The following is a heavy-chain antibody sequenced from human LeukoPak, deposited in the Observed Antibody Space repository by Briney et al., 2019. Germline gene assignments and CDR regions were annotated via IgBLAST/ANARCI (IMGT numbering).Heavy chain of an antibody. D-gene: IGHD3-22*01. CDR3: ARDDSSRTFQH. CDR2: IIPIFGTA. CDR1: GYTFTSYG. V-gene: IGHV1-69*05. J-gene: IGHJ1*01. Sequence: GASVKVSCKASGYTFTSYGISWVRQAPGQGLEWVGRIIPIFGTANYAQKFQGRVTITTDESTSTAYMELSSLRSEDTAVYYCARDDSSRTFQHWGQGTLVTVSS.